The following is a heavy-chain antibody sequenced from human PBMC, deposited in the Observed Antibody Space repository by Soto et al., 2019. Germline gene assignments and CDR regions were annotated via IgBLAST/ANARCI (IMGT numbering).Heavy chain of an antibody. CDR2: ISWDGSNT. V-gene: IGHV3-43*02. J-gene: IGHJ6*02. CDR3: AKDMGPTYYYYAMDV. D-gene: IGHD3-16*01. Sequence: SLRLSCAASGFTFDDYAMHWVRQAPGKGLEWVSGISWDGSNTYYADSVRGRFTISRDNSKNSLYLQMNTLRTEDTALYYCAKDMGPTYYYYAMDVWGQGTTVTVSS. CDR1: GFTFDDYA.